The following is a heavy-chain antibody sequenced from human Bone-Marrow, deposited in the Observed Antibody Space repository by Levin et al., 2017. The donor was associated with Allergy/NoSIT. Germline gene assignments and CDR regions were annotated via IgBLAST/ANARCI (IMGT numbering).Heavy chain of an antibody. D-gene: IGHD3-22*01. CDR2: INWNGDST. Sequence: RLGESLKISCAASGFTFDDYGMSWVRQAPGKGLEWVAGINWNGDSTGYADSVKGRFTISRGNVKKSLYLQMNSLRAEDTALYYCARGRGFYDSVAYRWFFDSWGQGTLVTVSS. CDR1: GFTFDDYG. J-gene: IGHJ4*02. V-gene: IGHV3-20*04. CDR3: ARGRGFYDSVAYRWFFDS.